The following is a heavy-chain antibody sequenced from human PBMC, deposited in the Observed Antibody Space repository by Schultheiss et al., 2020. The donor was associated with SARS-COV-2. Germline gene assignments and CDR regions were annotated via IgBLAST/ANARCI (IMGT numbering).Heavy chain of an antibody. CDR3: ANLPLQGIFGVVIAAFDI. CDR1: GFTFSSYS. Sequence: GGSLRLSCAASGFTFSSYSMNWVRQAPGKGLEWVSYISSSSSTIYYADSVKGRFTVSRDNAKNSLYLQMNSLRAEDTAVYYCANLPLQGIFGVVIAAFDIWGQGTMVTVSS. D-gene: IGHD3-3*01. V-gene: IGHV3-48*04. CDR2: ISSSSSTI. J-gene: IGHJ3*02.